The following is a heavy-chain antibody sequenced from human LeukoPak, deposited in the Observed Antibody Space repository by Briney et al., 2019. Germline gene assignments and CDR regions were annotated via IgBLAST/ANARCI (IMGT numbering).Heavy chain of an antibody. CDR1: GGSISSGSYY. Sequence: NTSETLSLTCTVSGGSISSGSYYWGWIRQPPGKGLEWIGSIYYSGSTYYNPSLKSRVTISVDTSKNQFSLKLSSVTAADTAVYYCARRDNWGSDYWGQGTLVTVSS. V-gene: IGHV4-39*01. CDR3: ARRDNWGSDY. J-gene: IGHJ4*02. D-gene: IGHD1-1*01. CDR2: IYYSGST.